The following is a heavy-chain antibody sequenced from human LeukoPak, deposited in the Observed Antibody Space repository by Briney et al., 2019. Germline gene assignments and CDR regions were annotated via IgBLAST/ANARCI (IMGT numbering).Heavy chain of an antibody. CDR1: GFTFTYYC. D-gene: IGHD3-10*01. CDR2: IVQDGRET. V-gene: IGHV3-7*04. J-gene: IGHJ5*02. CDR3: AGGDYFGSGSARRHWFDP. Sequence: GGSLRLSCAASGFTFTYYCMHWVRQAPGKGLEWVAFIVQDGRETYYVDSVKGRFTISRDNAKNSLYLQMNSLGAEDTAVYYCAGGDYFGSGSARRHWFDPWGQGTLVTVSS.